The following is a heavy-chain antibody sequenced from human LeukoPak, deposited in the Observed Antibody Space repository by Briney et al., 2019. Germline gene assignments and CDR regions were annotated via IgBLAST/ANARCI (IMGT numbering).Heavy chain of an antibody. V-gene: IGHV3-30-3*01. D-gene: IGHD2-2*01. Sequence: PGGSLRLSCAASGFTFSSYAMHWVRQAPGKGLEWVAVISYDGSNKYYADSAKGRFTISRDNSKNTLYLQMNSLRAEDTAVYYCARDLVVYCSSTSCYGGYYGMDVWGQGTTVTVSS. CDR1: GFTFSSYA. CDR2: ISYDGSNK. J-gene: IGHJ6*02. CDR3: ARDLVVYCSSTSCYGGYYGMDV.